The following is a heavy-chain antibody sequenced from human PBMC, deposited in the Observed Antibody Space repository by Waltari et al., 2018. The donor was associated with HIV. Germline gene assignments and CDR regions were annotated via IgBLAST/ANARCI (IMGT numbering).Heavy chain of an antibody. CDR2: IYYSGST. CDR3: ASVRAVAGTLGY. Sequence: QLQLQESGPGLVKPSETLSLTCTVSGGSISSSSYYWGWIRQPPGKGLEWIGSIYYSGSTYYNPSLKSRVTISVDTSKNQFSLKLSSVTAADTAVYYCASVRAVAGTLGYWGQGTLVTVSS. V-gene: IGHV4-39*01. J-gene: IGHJ4*02. D-gene: IGHD6-19*01. CDR1: GGSISSSSYY.